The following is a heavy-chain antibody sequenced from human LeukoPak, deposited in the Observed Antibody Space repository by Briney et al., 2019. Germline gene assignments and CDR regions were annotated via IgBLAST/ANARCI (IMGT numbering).Heavy chain of an antibody. Sequence: SVKVSCKASGGTFSSYAISWVRQAPGQGLEWMGGIIPIFGTANYAQKFQGRVTITADESTSTAYMELSSLRSEDTAVYYCARGRLVYGSGSGYYSDAFDIWGQGTMVTISS. V-gene: IGHV1-69*13. CDR1: GGTFSSYA. D-gene: IGHD3-22*01. J-gene: IGHJ3*02. CDR2: IIPIFGTA. CDR3: ARGRLVYGSGSGYYSDAFDI.